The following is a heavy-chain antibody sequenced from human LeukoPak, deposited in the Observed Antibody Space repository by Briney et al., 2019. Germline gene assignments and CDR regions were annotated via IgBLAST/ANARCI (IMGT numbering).Heavy chain of an antibody. Sequence: HPGGSLRLSCSASGFTFSIYAMHWVRQAPGKGLEYVSAIIIVGDVTYYADSVKGRFTISRDNSKKTLYFQMNSLRAEDTAVYYCVKDLQFHKGAFWGQGTLVTVSS. CDR2: IIIVGDVT. CDR1: GFTFSIYA. CDR3: VKDLQFHKGAF. V-gene: IGHV3-64D*06. J-gene: IGHJ4*02.